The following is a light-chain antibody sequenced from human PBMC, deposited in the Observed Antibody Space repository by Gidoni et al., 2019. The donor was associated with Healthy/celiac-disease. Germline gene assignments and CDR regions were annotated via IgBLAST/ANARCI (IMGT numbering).Light chain of an antibody. J-gene: IGKJ5*01. CDR2: AAS. Sequence: DIQMTQSTSSLSASVGDRVTITCQASQSISSYLNWYQQKPGKAPKLLIYAASNLQSGVPSRFSGSGSGTDFTLTISSLQPEDFATYYCQQSYSTPRITFXQXTRLEIK. V-gene: IGKV1-39*01. CDR3: QQSYSTPRIT. CDR1: QSISSY.